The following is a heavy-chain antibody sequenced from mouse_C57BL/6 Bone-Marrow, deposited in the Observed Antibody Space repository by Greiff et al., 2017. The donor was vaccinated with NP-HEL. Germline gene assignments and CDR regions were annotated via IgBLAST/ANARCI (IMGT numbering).Heavy chain of an antibody. Sequence: EVQLQESGGGLVQPGGSMKLSCVASGFTFSNYWMNWVRQSPEKGLEWVAQIRLKSDNYATHYAESVKGRFTISRDDSKSSVYLQMNNLRAEDTGIYYCTADTTVVAPFDYWGQGTTLTVSS. CDR1: GFTFSNYW. CDR2: IRLKSDNYAT. CDR3: TADTTVVAPFDY. V-gene: IGHV6-3*01. D-gene: IGHD1-1*01. J-gene: IGHJ2*01.